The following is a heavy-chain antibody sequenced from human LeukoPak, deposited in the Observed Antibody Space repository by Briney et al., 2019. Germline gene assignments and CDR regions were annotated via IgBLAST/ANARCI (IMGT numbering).Heavy chain of an antibody. CDR3: AREGRDSYDSSGYSPDY. V-gene: IGHV4-39*07. Sequence: SETLSLTCTVSGGSIRSSNYYWGWIRQPPGKGLEWIGTLYYSGSTYYNPSLKSRVSISVDTSKNQFSLKLTSMTAADTAVYYCAREGRDSYDSSGYSPDYWGQGALVTVSS. D-gene: IGHD3-22*01. J-gene: IGHJ4*02. CDR1: GGSIRSSNYY. CDR2: LYYSGST.